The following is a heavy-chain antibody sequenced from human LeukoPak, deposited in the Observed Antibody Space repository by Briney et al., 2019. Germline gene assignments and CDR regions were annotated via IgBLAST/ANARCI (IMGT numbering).Heavy chain of an antibody. V-gene: IGHV1-69*04. CDR3: ARDRVVVAARVYYFDY. D-gene: IGHD2-15*01. CDR2: IIPILGIA. J-gene: IGHJ4*02. Sequence: VATVKVSCKASGYTFISYYIHLVRQAPGQGLEWMGRIIPILGIANYAQKFQGRVTITADKSTSTAYMELSSLRSEDTAVYYCARDRVVVAARVYYFDYWGQGTLVTVSS. CDR1: GYTFISYY.